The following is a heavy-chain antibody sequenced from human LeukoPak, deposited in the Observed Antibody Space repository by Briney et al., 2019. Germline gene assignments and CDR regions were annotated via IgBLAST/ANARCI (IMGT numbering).Heavy chain of an antibody. CDR1: GYSISSGYY. D-gene: IGHD3-22*01. CDR3: ARLRYYDNGGYRHYFDY. Sequence: SETLSLTCAVSGYSISSGYYWGWIRQPPGKGLEWIGSIYHSGSTYYNPSLKSRVTISVDTSKNQFSLRLSSVTAADTAVYYCARLRYYDNGGYRHYFDYWGQGTLVTVSS. V-gene: IGHV4-38-2*01. J-gene: IGHJ4*02. CDR2: IYHSGST.